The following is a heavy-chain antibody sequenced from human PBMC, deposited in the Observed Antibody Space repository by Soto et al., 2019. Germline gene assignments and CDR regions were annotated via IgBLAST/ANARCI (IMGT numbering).Heavy chain of an antibody. J-gene: IGHJ6*02. V-gene: IGHV4-59*01. CDR3: ARASYSGYDWGLRDYYYYGMDV. CDR2: IYYSGST. D-gene: IGHD5-12*01. Sequence: SETLSLTYTVSGGSISSYYWSWIRQPPGKGLEWIGYIYYSGSTNYNPSLKSRVTISVDTSKNQFSLKLSSVTAADTAVYYCARASYSGYDWGLRDYYYYGMDVWGQGTTVTVSS. CDR1: GGSISSYY.